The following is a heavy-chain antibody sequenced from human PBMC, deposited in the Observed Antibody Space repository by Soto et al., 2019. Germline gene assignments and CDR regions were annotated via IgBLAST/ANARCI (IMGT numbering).Heavy chain of an antibody. CDR1: GYTFTSYD. Sequence: ASVKVSCKASGYTFTSYDINWVRQATGRGLEWMGWMNPNSGNTGYAQKFQGRVTMTRNTSISTAYMELSSLRSEDTAVYYCARVGNQYYDFWSGYYWAGSSWFDPWGQGTLVTVSS. J-gene: IGHJ5*02. D-gene: IGHD3-3*01. V-gene: IGHV1-8*01. CDR2: MNPNSGNT. CDR3: ARVGNQYYDFWSGYYWAGSSWFDP.